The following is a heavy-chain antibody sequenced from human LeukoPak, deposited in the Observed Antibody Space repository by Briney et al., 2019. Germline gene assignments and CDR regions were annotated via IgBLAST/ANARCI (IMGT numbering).Heavy chain of an antibody. J-gene: IGHJ4*02. CDR3: ATGPDYYNSSSYYPYY. CDR2: INQSGST. Sequence: SETLSLTCTVSSGSVNSYYWSWIRQPPGKGLEWIGEINQSGSTNYNPSLKSRVAISVDTSKNQFSLKLSSLTAADTAVYYCATGPDYYNSSSYYPYYWGQGTLVTVSS. V-gene: IGHV4-34*01. D-gene: IGHD3-22*01. CDR1: SGSVNSYY.